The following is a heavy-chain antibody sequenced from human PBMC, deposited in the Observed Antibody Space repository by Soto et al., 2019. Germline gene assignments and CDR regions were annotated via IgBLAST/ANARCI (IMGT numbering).Heavy chain of an antibody. CDR3: ATEGDSSGWYNWFDP. V-gene: IGHV3-48*01. CDR1: GFTFSSYN. D-gene: IGHD3-22*01. J-gene: IGHJ5*02. CDR2: ISSGTSTI. Sequence: PGGSLRLSCAASGFTFSSYNMNWVRQAPGKGLEWVSYISSGTSTIYYADSVKGRFTISRDSAKNSLYLQMNSLRAEDTAVYYCATEGDSSGWYNWFDPWGQGTLVTVSS.